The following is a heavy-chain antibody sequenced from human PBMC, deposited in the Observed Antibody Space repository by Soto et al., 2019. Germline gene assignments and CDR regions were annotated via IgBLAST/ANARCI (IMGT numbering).Heavy chain of an antibody. CDR2: THYTGRT. J-gene: IGHJ6*02. V-gene: IGHV4-59*02. D-gene: IGHD2-15*01. Sequence: SETLSLTCTVSGGSVNSYYWTWIRQPPGRELEWIGYTHYTGRTNCNPSLKSRITMSVDASKNQFSLRLSSVTAADTAVYYCARNQPQRYCSGGTCRPAYGMDVWGQGTTVTVSS. CDR1: GGSVNSYY. CDR3: ARNQPQRYCSGGTCRPAYGMDV.